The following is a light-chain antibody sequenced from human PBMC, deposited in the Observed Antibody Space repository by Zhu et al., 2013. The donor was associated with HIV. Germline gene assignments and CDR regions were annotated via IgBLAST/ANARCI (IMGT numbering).Light chain of an antibody. J-gene: IGKJ2*01. V-gene: IGKV1-33*01. CDR1: QDISNY. CDR2: DAS. Sequence: DIQMTQSPSSLSASVGDRVTITCQASQDISNYLNWYQQKLGKAPKLLIYDASNLETGVPSRFSGSESGTYFTFTISSLQPEDIATYYCQQYDSLPYTFGQGTKLEIK. CDR3: QQYDSLPYT.